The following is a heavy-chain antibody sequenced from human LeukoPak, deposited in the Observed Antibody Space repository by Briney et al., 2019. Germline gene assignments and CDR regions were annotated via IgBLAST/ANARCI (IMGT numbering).Heavy chain of an antibody. Sequence: PGGSLRLSCAASGFTFSSYELNWVRQAPGKGLEWVSYISDTGSTIYYADSVKARFTISRDNSQNTVSLQLNNLRIEDTALYYCAKTSLSDPSGRYYYMDVWGKGTTVTVSS. CDR1: GFTFSSYE. CDR3: AKTSLSDPSGRYYYMDV. CDR2: ISDTGSTI. D-gene: IGHD3-16*02. V-gene: IGHV3-48*03. J-gene: IGHJ6*03.